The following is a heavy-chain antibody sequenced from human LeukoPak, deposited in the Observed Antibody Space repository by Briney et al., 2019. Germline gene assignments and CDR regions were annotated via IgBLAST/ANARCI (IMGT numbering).Heavy chain of an antibody. Sequence: GGSLRLSCAASGFTFSSYVMHWVRQAPGKGLEWVAIISYDGSNEYYADSVKGRFTISRDNAKNTLYLQMNSLRAEDTAVYYCARGIAAAAPWGQGTLVTVSS. D-gene: IGHD6-13*01. CDR1: GFTFSSYV. J-gene: IGHJ5*02. CDR3: ARGIAAAAP. V-gene: IGHV3-30*04. CDR2: ISYDGSNE.